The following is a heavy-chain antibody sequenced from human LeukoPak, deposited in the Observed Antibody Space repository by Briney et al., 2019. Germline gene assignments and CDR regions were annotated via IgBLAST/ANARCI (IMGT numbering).Heavy chain of an antibody. V-gene: IGHV7-4-1*02. CDR2: INTNTGNP. CDR3: ARDLLYYGSGSPFDY. Sequence: ASVKVSCKASGYTFTSYAMNWVRQAPGQGLEWMAWINTNTGNPTYAQGFTGRFVFSLDTSVGTAYLQISSLKAEDTAVYYCARDLLYYGSGSPFDYWGQGTLATVSS. CDR1: GYTFTSYA. D-gene: IGHD3-10*01. J-gene: IGHJ4*02.